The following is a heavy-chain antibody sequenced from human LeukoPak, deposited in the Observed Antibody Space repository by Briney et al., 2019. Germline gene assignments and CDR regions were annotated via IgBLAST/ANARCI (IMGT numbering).Heavy chain of an antibody. Sequence: GRSLRLSCAASGFTFSSYGMHWVRQAPGKGLEWVAFIRYDGSNKYYADSAKGRFTISRDNSKNTLYLQMNSLRAEDTAVYYCARDPGYGSGSEMDVWGKGTTVTVSS. J-gene: IGHJ6*04. D-gene: IGHD3-10*01. CDR1: GFTFSSYG. V-gene: IGHV3-30*02. CDR3: ARDPGYGSGSEMDV. CDR2: IRYDGSNK.